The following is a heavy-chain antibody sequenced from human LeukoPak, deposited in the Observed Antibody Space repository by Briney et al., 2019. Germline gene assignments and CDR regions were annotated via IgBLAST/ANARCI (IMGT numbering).Heavy chain of an antibody. CDR1: GGTFSSYA. V-gene: IGHV1-69*04. J-gene: IGHJ4*02. CDR2: IIPILGIA. D-gene: IGHD5-12*01. Sequence: ASVKVSCKASGGTFSSYAISWVRQAPGQGLEWMGRIIPILGIANYAQKFQGRVTITADKSTSTAYMGLSSLRSEDTAVYYCARARRDGYNVDYWGQGTLVTVSS. CDR3: ARARRDGYNVDY.